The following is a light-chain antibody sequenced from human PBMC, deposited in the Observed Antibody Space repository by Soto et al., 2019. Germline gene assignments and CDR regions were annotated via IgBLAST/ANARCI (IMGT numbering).Light chain of an antibody. Sequence: QSVLTQPASVSGSPGQSITISCTGTSSDVGGYNYVSWYQQHPGKAPKLMIYDVSNRPSGVSNRFSGSKSGNTASLTISGLQAEDGADYYCSSYTSSNTLDVFGTGTKLTVL. CDR3: SSYTSSNTLDV. CDR2: DVS. V-gene: IGLV2-14*03. CDR1: SSDVGGYNY. J-gene: IGLJ1*01.